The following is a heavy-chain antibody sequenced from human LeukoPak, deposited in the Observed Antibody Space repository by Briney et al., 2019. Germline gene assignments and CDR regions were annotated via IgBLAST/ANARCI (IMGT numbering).Heavy chain of an antibody. Sequence: GGSLRLSCAASGFIFSQYSMNWVRQAPGKGLEWVSHIRSSSETFYADSVRGRFTISRDNARNSLYLQMNNLRGEDTAIYYCARDAGNSGYGCDLWGQGTLVTVSS. CDR2: IRSSSET. D-gene: IGHD5-12*01. V-gene: IGHV3-48*01. CDR3: ARDAGNSGYGCDL. CDR1: GFIFSQYS. J-gene: IGHJ5*02.